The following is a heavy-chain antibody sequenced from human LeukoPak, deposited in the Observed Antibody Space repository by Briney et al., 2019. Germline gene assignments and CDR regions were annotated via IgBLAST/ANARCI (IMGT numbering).Heavy chain of an antibody. Sequence: SETLSLTCTVSRGSISGSSRSYYWSWLRQPPGKGLEWIGYISSSGSVNDNPSLRSRVTISVDTSKNQFFLNLSSVSAADTAVYYCARIPLGYSGAYYFDYWGQGTLVTVSP. CDR2: ISSSGSV. CDR3: ARIPLGYSGAYYFDY. CDR1: RGSISGSSRSYY. J-gene: IGHJ4*02. V-gene: IGHV4-4*09. D-gene: IGHD5-12*01.